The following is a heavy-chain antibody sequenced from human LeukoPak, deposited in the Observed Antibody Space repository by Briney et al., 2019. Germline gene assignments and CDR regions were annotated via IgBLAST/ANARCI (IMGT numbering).Heavy chain of an antibody. CDR2: IRYDGSNK. V-gene: IGHV3-30*02. CDR3: AKDRRHIVVVIAIPEEYYFDY. CDR1: GFTFSSYG. Sequence: PGGSLRLSCAASGFTFSSYGMHWFRQAPAKGLGWVAFIRYDGSNKYYADSVKGRFTISRDNSKNTLYLQMNSLRAEDTAVYYCAKDRRHIVVVIAIPEEYYFDYWGQGTLVTVSS. D-gene: IGHD2-21*01. J-gene: IGHJ4*02.